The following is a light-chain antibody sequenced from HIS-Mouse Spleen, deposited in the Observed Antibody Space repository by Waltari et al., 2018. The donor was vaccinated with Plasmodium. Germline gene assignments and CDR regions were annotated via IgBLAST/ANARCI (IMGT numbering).Light chain of an antibody. J-gene: IGLJ3*02. CDR3: CSYAGSYTWV. CDR1: SSAVGGYNY. Sequence: QSALTQPRSVSGSPGQSVTISCTGTSSAVGGYNYVSWYQQHPGKAPKLMIYDVSKRPSGVPDRFSGSKSGNTASLTISGLRAEDEADYYCCSYAGSYTWVFGGGTKLTVL. V-gene: IGLV2-11*01. CDR2: DVS.